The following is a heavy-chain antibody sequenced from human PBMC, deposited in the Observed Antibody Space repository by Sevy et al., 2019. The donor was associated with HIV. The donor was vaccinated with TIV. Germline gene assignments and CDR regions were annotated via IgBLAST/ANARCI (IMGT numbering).Heavy chain of an antibody. V-gene: IGHV2-5*02. CDR3: AHWLYGDYVTNFDY. CDR1: GISLSTSGMG. CDR2: IYWDDDK. J-gene: IGHJ4*02. D-gene: IGHD4-17*01. Sequence: SGPTLVNPTQTLTLTCTFSGISLSTSGMGVGWIRQPPGKALEWLALIYWDDDKRYSPSLKSRLTITKDTSKNQVVLTMTNMDPGDTATYYCAHWLYGDYVTNFDYWGQGTLVTVSS.